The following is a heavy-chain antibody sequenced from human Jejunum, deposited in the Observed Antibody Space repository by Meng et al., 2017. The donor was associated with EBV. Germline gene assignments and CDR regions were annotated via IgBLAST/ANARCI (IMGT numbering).Heavy chain of an antibody. V-gene: IGHV4-34*02. CDR1: GGSFSGYY. D-gene: IGHD2-8*02. Sequence: QVQLQQGGAGLLRPTETLSLTCAFYGGSFSGYYWSWVRQPPGRGLEYIGEVHFSGITNYTPSLKSRVTMSVDASKNQFSLRLTSVTAADTAVYYCARRTGDYVVGYWGQGTLVTVSS. J-gene: IGHJ4*02. CDR3: ARRTGDYVVGY. CDR2: VHFSGIT.